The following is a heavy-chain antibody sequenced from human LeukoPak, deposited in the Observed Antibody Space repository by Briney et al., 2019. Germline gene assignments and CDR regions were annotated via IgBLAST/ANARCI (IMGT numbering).Heavy chain of an antibody. Sequence: SETLSLTCAVFGGSFSGYYWSWLRQPPGKGMEWIGEINHSGSTNYNPSLKSRVTISVDSSKNQFSLKVSSVTAADTAVYYCARGQAFDPWGQGTLVTVSS. CDR2: INHSGST. J-gene: IGHJ5*02. V-gene: IGHV4-34*01. CDR3: ARGQAFDP. CDR1: GGSFSGYY.